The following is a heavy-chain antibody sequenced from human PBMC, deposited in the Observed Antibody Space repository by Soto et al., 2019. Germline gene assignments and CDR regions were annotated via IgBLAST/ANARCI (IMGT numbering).Heavy chain of an antibody. V-gene: IGHV1-69*13. Sequence: ASVKVSCKASGGTFSSYAISWVRQAPGQGLEWMGGIIPIFGTANYAQKFQVRVTITADESTSTAYMELSRLRSDDTAVYYCARGEERVAVAGESPYYYYGMDVWGQGTTVTVSS. CDR2: IIPIFGTA. J-gene: IGHJ6*02. CDR3: ARGEERVAVAGESPYYYYGMDV. D-gene: IGHD6-19*01. CDR1: GGTFSSYA.